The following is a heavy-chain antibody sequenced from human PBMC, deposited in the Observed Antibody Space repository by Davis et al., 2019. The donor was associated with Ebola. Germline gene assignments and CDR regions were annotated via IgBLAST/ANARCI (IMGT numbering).Heavy chain of an antibody. CDR2: IYYSGST. Sequence: MPSETLSLTCTVSGGSISSYYWGWVRQTPGKGLEWIGSIYYSGSTYYNPSLKGRVTISVDTSKNQFSLKLSSVTAADTAMYYCARRGTSSWYAGWFDPWGQGTLVTVSS. CDR3: ARRGTSSWYAGWFDP. J-gene: IGHJ5*02. D-gene: IGHD6-13*01. CDR1: GGSISSYY. V-gene: IGHV4-39*01.